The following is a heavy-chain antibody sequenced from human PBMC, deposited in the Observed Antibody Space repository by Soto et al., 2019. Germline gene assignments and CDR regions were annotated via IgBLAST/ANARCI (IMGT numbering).Heavy chain of an antibody. Sequence: PSETLSLTCTVSGGSISSYYWSWIRQPPGKGLEWIGYIYYSGSTNYNPSLKSRVTISVDTSKNQFSLKLSSVTAADTAVYYCARVVVVPAATYIWFDPWGQGTLVTVSS. D-gene: IGHD2-2*01. V-gene: IGHV4-59*01. CDR3: ARVVVVPAATYIWFDP. CDR1: GGSISSYY. CDR2: IYYSGST. J-gene: IGHJ5*02.